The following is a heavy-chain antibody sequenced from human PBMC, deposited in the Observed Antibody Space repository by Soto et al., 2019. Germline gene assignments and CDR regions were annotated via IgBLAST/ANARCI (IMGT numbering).Heavy chain of an antibody. J-gene: IGHJ6*02. D-gene: IGHD2-15*01. CDR2: ISYDGSNK. Sequence: GGSLRLSCAASGFTFSSYAMHWVRQAPGKGLEWVTVISYDGSNKYYADSVKGRFTISRDNSKNTLYLQMNSLRAEDTAVYYFARVLEDIVVVVAVSYYYSMDVWGQGITVTVSS. CDR3: ARVLEDIVVVVAVSYYYSMDV. CDR1: GFTFSSYA. V-gene: IGHV3-30-3*01.